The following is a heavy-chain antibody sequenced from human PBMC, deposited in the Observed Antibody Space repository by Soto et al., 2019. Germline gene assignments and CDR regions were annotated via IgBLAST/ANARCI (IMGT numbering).Heavy chain of an antibody. CDR3: AKDLYDSSGYYSVGAFDI. CDR2: ISGSGGST. Sequence: LRLSCAASGFTFSSYAMSWVRQAPGKGLEWVSAISGSGGSTYYADSVKGRFTISRDNSKNTLYLQMNSLRAEDTAVYYCAKDLYDSSGYYSVGAFDIWGQGTMVTVSS. D-gene: IGHD3-22*01. CDR1: GFTFSSYA. J-gene: IGHJ3*02. V-gene: IGHV3-23*01.